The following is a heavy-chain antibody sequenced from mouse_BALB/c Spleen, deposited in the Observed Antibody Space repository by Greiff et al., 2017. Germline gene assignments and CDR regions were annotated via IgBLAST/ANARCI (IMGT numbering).Heavy chain of an antibody. CDR1: GFTFSSFG. CDR2: ISSGSSTI. J-gene: IGHJ2*01. Sequence: EVKLMESGGGLVQPGGSRKLSCAASGFTFSSFGMHWVRQAPEKGLEWVAYISSGSSTIYYADTVKGRFTISRDNPKNTLFLQMTSLRSEDTAMYYCARDWVFDYWGQGTTLTVSS. V-gene: IGHV5-17*02. D-gene: IGHD4-1*01. CDR3: ARDWVFDY.